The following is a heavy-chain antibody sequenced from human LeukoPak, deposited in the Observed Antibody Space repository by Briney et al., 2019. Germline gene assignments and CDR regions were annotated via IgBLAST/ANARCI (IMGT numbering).Heavy chain of an antibody. V-gene: IGHV1-69*04. CDR1: GGTFSSYA. Sequence: GTSVKVSCKASGGTFSSYAISWVRQAPGQGLEWMGRIIPILGIANYAQKFQGRVTITADKSTSTAYMELSSLRSEDTAVYYCARSTSYCGGDCYSGWYFDLWGRGTLVTVSS. CDR2: IIPILGIA. J-gene: IGHJ2*01. D-gene: IGHD2-21*02. CDR3: ARSTSYCGGDCYSGWYFDL.